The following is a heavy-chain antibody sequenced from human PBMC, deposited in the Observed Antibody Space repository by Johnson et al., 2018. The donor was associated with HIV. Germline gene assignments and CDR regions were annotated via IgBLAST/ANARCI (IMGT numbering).Heavy chain of an antibody. V-gene: IGHV3-33*01. CDR1: GFTLSNYG. D-gene: IGHD3-9*01. CDR3: VREEGNDILTRGDAFDI. CDR2: IRYDGSNK. J-gene: IGHJ3*02. Sequence: QVQLVESGGGVVQPGRSLRLPCVASGFTLSNYGMHWVRQAPGKGLEWVSFIRYDGSNKYYADSVKGRFTISRDNSKNTLYLQMNSLRAEDTAVYYCVREEGNDILTRGDAFDIWGQGTLVTVSS.